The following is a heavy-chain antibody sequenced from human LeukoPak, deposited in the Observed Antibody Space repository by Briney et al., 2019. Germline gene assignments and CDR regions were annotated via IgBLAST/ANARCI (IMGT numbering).Heavy chain of an antibody. CDR3: ARGPHDGSGSYYPGDY. D-gene: IGHD3-10*01. J-gene: IGHJ4*02. CDR2: ISRDGSST. Sequence: PGGCLRLSCASSGFTFSMYWMDSVRQAPGKGLVWVSRISRDGSSTSFADSVKGRSTISSANDENKLSLHLHSLRDEDTDVYFCARGPHDGSGSYYPGDYWGQGTLATVSS. V-gene: IGHV3-74*01. CDR1: GFTFSMYW.